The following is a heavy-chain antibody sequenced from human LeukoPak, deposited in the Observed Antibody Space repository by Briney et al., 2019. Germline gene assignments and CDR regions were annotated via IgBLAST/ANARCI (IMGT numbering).Heavy chain of an antibody. Sequence: PSETLSLTCAVYGGSFSCYYWSWIRQPPGKGLEWIGEINHSGSTNYNPSLKSRVTISVDTSKKQFSLKLSSVTAADTAVYYCVTYYFDSSGPKKNYWGQGTLVTVSS. J-gene: IGHJ4*02. CDR3: VTYYFDSSGPKKNY. V-gene: IGHV4-34*01. CDR2: INHSGST. D-gene: IGHD3-22*01. CDR1: GGSFSCYY.